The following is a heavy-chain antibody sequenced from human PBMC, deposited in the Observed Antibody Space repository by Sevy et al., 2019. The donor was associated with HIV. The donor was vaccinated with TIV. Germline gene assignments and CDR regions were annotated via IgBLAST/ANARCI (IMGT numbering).Heavy chain of an antibody. CDR2: LSFGCGEI. D-gene: IGHD2-8*01. CDR1: GFTFSKYS. V-gene: IGHV3-23*01. CDR3: AREGCTKPHDY. Sequence: LGGSLRLSCAASGFTFSKYSMSWVRQPPGKGLEWVSTLSFGCGEINYADSVKGRFTISRDNSKSSVYLQMNNLRPEDTAVYYCAREGCTKPHDYWGQGTLVTVSS. J-gene: IGHJ4*02.